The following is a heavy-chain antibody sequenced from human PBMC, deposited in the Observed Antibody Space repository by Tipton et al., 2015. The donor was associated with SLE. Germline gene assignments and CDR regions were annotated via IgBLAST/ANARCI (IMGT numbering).Heavy chain of an antibody. V-gene: IGHV1-69*05. J-gene: IGHJ4*02. CDR3: AVCSGGSCYSGYFDY. D-gene: IGHD2-15*01. Sequence: FQGRVTVTTDESTNTAYMELSSLRSEDTAVYYCAVCSGGSCYSGYFDYWGQGTLVTVSS.